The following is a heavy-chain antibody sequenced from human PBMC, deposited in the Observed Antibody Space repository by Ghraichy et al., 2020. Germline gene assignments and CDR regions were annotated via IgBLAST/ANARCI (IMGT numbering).Heavy chain of an antibody. CDR3: ARSTTSCTGGYCFSHFDY. V-gene: IGHV1-3*01. CDR2: INPGNGNT. CDR1: GYNFMSNA. D-gene: IGHD2-15*01. J-gene: IGHJ4*02. Sequence: ASVKVSCKASGYNFMSNAIHWMRQAPGQSLEWLGFINPGNGNTKYSQKFQGIITITKDTSATTAYMELSSLTSEDTAVYFCARSTTSCTGGYCFSHFDYWGQGALVSLSS.